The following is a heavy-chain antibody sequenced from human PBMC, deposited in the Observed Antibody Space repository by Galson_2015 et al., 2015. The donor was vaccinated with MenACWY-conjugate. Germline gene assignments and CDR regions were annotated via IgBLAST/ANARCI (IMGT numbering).Heavy chain of an antibody. D-gene: IGHD6-19*01. Sequence: SLRLSCAASAFTFSSFEMNWVRQAPGKGLEWVSYISSSGTTIYYSDSVKGRFTISRDNVKNSLYLQMSSLRAEDTAVYYCARLAVPGLNWGQGTLVTISS. CDR3: ARLAVPGLN. V-gene: IGHV3-48*03. CDR1: AFTFSSFE. J-gene: IGHJ4*02. CDR2: ISSSGTTI.